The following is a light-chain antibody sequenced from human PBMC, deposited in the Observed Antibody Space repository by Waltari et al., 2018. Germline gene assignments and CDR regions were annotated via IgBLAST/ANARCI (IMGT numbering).Light chain of an antibody. J-gene: IGKJ4*01. CDR2: RAS. V-gene: IGKV3-15*01. Sequence: EIVLTQSPGTLSVSPGERVTMSCRASESVSENLAWYRQKSGQAPTLLVYRASIRVTGVSDRVAGSGSGTEFSLTITSLQTEDSGFYYCQQYNLWPPVTFGGGTKVEIK. CDR1: ESVSEN. CDR3: QQYNLWPPVT.